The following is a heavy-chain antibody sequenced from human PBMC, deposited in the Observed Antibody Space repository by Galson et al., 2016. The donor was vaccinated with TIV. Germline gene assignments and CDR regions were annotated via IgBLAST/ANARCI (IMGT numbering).Heavy chain of an antibody. V-gene: IGHV3-23*01. CDR3: AQDPNYQQPRNWFDR. CDR2: INNFGVAT. D-gene: IGHD1-7*01. CDR1: GFTFSNFA. J-gene: IGHJ5*02. Sequence: SLRLSCAASGFTFSNFAMSWVRQAPGRGLEWVSSINNFGVATYYADSVRGRFTISRDNSKETLYLQMISLRAEDAAFYYCAQDPNYQQPRNWFDRWGQGALVTVSS.